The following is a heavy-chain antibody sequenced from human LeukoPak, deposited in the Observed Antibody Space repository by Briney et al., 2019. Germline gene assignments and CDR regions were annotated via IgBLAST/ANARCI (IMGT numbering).Heavy chain of an antibody. V-gene: IGHV3-30*02. CDR2: IRYDGSNK. CDR3: TKDGFPFDILTGYCGQFDY. D-gene: IGHD3-9*01. Sequence: GGSLRLSCAASGFTFSSYGMHWVRQAPGKGLEWVAFIRYDGSNKYYADSVKGRFTISRDNSKNTLYLQMNSPRAEDTAVYYCTKDGFPFDILTGYCGQFDYWGQGTLVTVSS. J-gene: IGHJ4*02. CDR1: GFTFSSYG.